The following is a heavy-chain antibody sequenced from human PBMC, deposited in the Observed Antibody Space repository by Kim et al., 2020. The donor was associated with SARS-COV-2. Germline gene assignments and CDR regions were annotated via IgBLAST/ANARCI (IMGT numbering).Heavy chain of an antibody. J-gene: IGHJ4*02. CDR2: TDGGTT. Sequence: TDGGTTDYAAPGKGRFTISRDDSKNTLYLQMNSLKTEDTAVYYCTTHYDYGPQGTLVTVSS. CDR3: TTHYDY. V-gene: IGHV3-15*01.